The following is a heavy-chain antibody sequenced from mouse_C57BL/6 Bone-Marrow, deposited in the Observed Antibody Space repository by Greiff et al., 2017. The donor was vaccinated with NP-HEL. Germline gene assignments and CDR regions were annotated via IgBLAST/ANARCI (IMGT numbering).Heavy chain of an antibody. J-gene: IGHJ2*01. CDR2: ISNGGGST. D-gene: IGHD2-4*01. CDR3: ASSNDYGGYYFDY. CDR1: GFTFSDYY. Sequence: EVHLVESGGGLVQPGRSLKLSCAASGFTFSDYYMYWVRQTPEKRLEWVAYISNGGGSTYYPDTVKGRFTISRDNAKNTLYLQMSRLKSEDTAMYYCASSNDYGGYYFDYWGQGTTLTVSS. V-gene: IGHV5-12*01.